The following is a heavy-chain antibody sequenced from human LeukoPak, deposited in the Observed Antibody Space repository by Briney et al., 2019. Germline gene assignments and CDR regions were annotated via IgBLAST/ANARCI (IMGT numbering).Heavy chain of an antibody. Sequence: GGSLRLSCEASGFIFSSYAMSWVRQAPGKGLQWLSSISRSGGNTYYADSVKDRFAVSRDNAKNTLFLQMNSLRAEDTAVYYCARDLGQYYDTSDNWFDPWGQGTLVTVSS. V-gene: IGHV3-23*01. CDR3: ARDLGQYYDTSDNWFDP. CDR1: GFIFSSYA. J-gene: IGHJ5*02. D-gene: IGHD3-22*01. CDR2: ISRSGGNT.